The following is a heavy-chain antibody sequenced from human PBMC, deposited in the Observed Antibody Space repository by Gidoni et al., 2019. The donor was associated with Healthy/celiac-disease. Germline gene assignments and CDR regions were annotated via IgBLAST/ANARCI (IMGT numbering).Heavy chain of an antibody. J-gene: IGHJ5*02. D-gene: IGHD2-2*01. V-gene: IGHV3-48*02. CDR2: ISSSSSTI. CDR1: GFTFRGYS. CDR3: ARDISYCSSTSCLRVGWFDP. Sequence: EVQLVESGGGLVQPGGSLRLSWSASGFTFRGYSMNWVRQAPGKGLEWVSYISSSSSTIYYADSVKGRFTISRDNAKNSLYLQMNSLRDEDTAVYYCARDISYCSSTSCLRVGWFDPWGQGTLVTVSS.